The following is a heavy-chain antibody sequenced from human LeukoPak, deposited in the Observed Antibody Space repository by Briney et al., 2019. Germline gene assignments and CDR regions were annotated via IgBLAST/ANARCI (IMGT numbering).Heavy chain of an antibody. Sequence: SETLSLTCTVSGGSIISYFWSWIRQPPGKGPEWIGYIFDSGTTNYNPSTNYNPSLKSRVTVSLDPSKNHFSLKLSSVTAADTAVYFCARGGVTTIAQYDYWGQGILVTVSS. J-gene: IGHJ4*02. D-gene: IGHD5-12*01. CDR3: ARGGVTTIAQYDY. CDR1: GGSIISYF. CDR2: IFDSGTTNYNPST. V-gene: IGHV4-59*01.